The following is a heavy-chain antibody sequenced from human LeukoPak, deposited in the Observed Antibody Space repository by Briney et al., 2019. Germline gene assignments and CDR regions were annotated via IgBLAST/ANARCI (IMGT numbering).Heavy chain of an antibody. V-gene: IGHV3-53*05. CDR2: IYSGGST. D-gene: IGHD5-24*01. J-gene: IGHJ3*02. CDR3: AKVRDGSYAFDI. Sequence: GGSLRLSCAASGFTVSSNYMSWVRQAPGKGLEWVSIIYSGGSTFYADSVKGRFTISRDNSKNTLYLQMNSLRAEDTAVYYCAKVRDGSYAFDIWGQGTMVTVSS. CDR1: GFTVSSNY.